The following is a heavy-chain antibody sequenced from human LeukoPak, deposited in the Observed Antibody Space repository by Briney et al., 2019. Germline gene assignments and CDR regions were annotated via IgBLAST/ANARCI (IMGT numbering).Heavy chain of an antibody. CDR3: ARDRRGNPDVFDI. CDR1: GYTFTNHG. V-gene: IGHV1-18*04. CDR2: INTYSGDT. D-gene: IGHD4-23*01. Sequence: GASVQVSCKASGYTFTNHGLTWVRQAPGQGLEWRGWINTYSGDTKYGQKFQGRVTMTTDTSTRMVFLELMSLRSGDTAVYYCARDRRGNPDVFDIWGRETMLSVSS. J-gene: IGHJ3*02.